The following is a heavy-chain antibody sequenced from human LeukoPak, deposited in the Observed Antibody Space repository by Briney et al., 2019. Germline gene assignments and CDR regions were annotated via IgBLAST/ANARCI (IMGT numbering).Heavy chain of an antibody. D-gene: IGHD6-19*01. CDR1: GGSISSSSYY. CDR2: IYYSGST. Sequence: SETLSLTCTVFGGSISSSSYYWGWIRQPPGKGLEWIGSIYYSGSTYYNPSLKSRVTISVDTSKNQFSLKLSSVTAADTAIYYCARDGRAGSLFAYWGQGTLVTVSS. J-gene: IGHJ4*02. CDR3: ARDGRAGSLFAY. V-gene: IGHV4-39*07.